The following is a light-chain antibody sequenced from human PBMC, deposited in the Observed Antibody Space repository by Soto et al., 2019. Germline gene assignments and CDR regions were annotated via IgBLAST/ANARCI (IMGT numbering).Light chain of an antibody. V-gene: IGKV3D-20*01. Sequence: EIVLTQSPATLSSSPGERATLSCGASQSLSSSYLAWYQQKPGLAPRLLIYDASSRATGIPDRFSGSGSGTDFTLTISRLEPEDFAVYYCQQYGSSPLTFGGGTKVEIK. J-gene: IGKJ4*01. CDR2: DAS. CDR1: QSLSSSY. CDR3: QQYGSSPLT.